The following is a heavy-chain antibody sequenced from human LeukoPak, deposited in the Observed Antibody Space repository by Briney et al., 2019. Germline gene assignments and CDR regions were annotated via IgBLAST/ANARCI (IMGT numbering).Heavy chain of an antibody. CDR2: IKPNSGDT. J-gene: IGHJ4*02. D-gene: IGHD6-13*01. CDR1: GYTFTGYY. Sequence: GASVKVSCKASGYTFTGYYIHWIRQVPGQGLEWMGWIKPNSGDTNYAQSFQGRVTMTRDTSINTAYMELSRLRSDDTAVYYCARSLSSSSSGYWGQGTLVTVSS. CDR3: ARSLSSSSSGY. V-gene: IGHV1-2*02.